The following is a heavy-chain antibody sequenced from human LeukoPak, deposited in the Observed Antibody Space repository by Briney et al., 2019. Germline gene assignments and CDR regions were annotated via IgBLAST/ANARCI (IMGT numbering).Heavy chain of an antibody. Sequence: HGGSLRLSCEASGFTFDDYAMHWVRQAPGKGLEWVSGISWNSGSIGYADSVKGRFTISRENAKNSLSLQMNSLRAEDTAVCYCVRQQTPHGNFDYWGQGTLVTVSS. V-gene: IGHV3-9*01. D-gene: IGHD1-1*01. CDR1: GFTFDDYA. CDR2: ISWNSGSI. CDR3: VRQQTPHGNFDY. J-gene: IGHJ4*02.